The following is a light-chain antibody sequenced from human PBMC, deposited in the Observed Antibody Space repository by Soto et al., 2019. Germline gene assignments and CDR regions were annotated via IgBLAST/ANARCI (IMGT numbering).Light chain of an antibody. J-gene: IGKJ1*01. V-gene: IGKV1-5*01. CDR3: QQYDSYRT. CDR1: QNISTW. CDR2: DVS. Sequence: DIQMTQSPSTLSASVGDRVTITCRPSQNISTWLAWYQQKSGKAPKLLIYDVSNLESGVPSRFSDSGSGTEFSLTIRGLQPDDFATYYCQQYDSYRTFGQGTTVEVK.